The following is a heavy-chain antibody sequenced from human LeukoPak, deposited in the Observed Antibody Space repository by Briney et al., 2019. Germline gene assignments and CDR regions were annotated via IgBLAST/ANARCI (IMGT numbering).Heavy chain of an antibody. CDR2: ISDDGSNK. V-gene: IGHV3-30*04. CDR3: ARYYGDYSYSYHFDY. CDR1: GFTFSSYA. D-gene: IGHD4-17*01. J-gene: IGHJ4*02. Sequence: PGRSLRLSCAASGFTFSSYAMHWVRQAPGKGLEWVAFISDDGSNKYYADSAKGRFTISRDNSKNTLYVQVNSLRAEDTAVYYCARYYGDYSYSYHFDYWGQGTLVTVSS.